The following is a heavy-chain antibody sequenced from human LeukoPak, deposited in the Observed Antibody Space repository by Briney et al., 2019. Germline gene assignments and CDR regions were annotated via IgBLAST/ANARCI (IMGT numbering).Heavy chain of an antibody. D-gene: IGHD6-13*01. CDR2: INQDGSVK. J-gene: IGHJ4*02. Sequence: GGSLRLSCAASGFTFSNYWMTWVRQAPGKGLEWVANINQDGSVKYYVDSVKGRFTVSRDNAKNSPYLQMNSLRAEDTAVYYCTRIGYGSSCTDYWGQGTLVTVSS. CDR3: TRIGYGSSCTDY. CDR1: GFTFSNYW. V-gene: IGHV3-7*01.